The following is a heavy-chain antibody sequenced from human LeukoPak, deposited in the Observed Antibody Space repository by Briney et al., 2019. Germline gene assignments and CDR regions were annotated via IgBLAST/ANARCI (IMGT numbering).Heavy chain of an antibody. J-gene: IGHJ5*02. CDR3: ARDRKTEYCSSTSCYTSWFDP. D-gene: IGHD2-2*02. Sequence: ASVKVSCKASGYTFTGYYMHLVRQAPGQGLEWMGWINPNSGGTNYAHKFQGRVSMTRDTSISTAYMELSRLRSDDTAVYYCARDRKTEYCSSTSCYTSWFDPWGQGTLVTVSS. V-gene: IGHV1-2*07. CDR1: GYTFTGYY. CDR2: INPNSGGT.